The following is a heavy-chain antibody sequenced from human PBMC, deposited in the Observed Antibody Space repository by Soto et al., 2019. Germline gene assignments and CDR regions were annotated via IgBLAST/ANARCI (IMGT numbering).Heavy chain of an antibody. CDR1: GFTFSNYG. J-gene: IGHJ6*02. V-gene: IGHV3-30*18. Sequence: QVQLVESGGGVVQPGRSLRLSCAASGFTFSNYGMPWIRQAPGKGLEWMAVTSYDGAIEYYADSVKGRLTISRDNSKNTLYLQVNSLRADDTAIYYCAKDGVAKLHYYYYGIDVWGQGTSVTVSS. CDR2: TSYDGAIE. CDR3: AKDGVAKLHYYYYGIDV. D-gene: IGHD5-12*01.